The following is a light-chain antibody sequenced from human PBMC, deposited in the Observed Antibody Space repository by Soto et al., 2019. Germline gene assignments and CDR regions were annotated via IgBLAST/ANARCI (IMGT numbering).Light chain of an antibody. Sequence: VVLPKSPATLSLSPGERATLSCRASQSVSSYLAWYQQKPGQAPRLLIYDASNRATGIPARFSGSGSGTDFTLTISSLEPEDFAVYYCQQRSNWPRTFGQGTKVDIK. CDR2: DAS. CDR1: QSVSSY. V-gene: IGKV3-11*01. CDR3: QQRSNWPRT. J-gene: IGKJ1*01.